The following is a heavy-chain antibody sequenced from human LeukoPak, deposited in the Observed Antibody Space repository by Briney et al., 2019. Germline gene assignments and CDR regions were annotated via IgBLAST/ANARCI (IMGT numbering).Heavy chain of an antibody. CDR2: IYTSGST. V-gene: IGHV4-61*02. J-gene: IGHJ6*03. Sequence: SETLSLTCTVSGGSISSGSYYWSWIRQPAGKGLEWIGCIYTSGSTNYNPSLKSRVTISVDTSKNQFSLKLSSVTAADTAVYYCARHKDYYYSYMDVWGKGTTVTISS. CDR1: GGSISSGSYY. CDR3: ARHKDYYYSYMDV.